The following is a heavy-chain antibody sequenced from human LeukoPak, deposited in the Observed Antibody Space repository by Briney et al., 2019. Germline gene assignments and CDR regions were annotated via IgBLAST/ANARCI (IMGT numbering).Heavy chain of an antibody. CDR3: ARAYVY. J-gene: IGHJ4*02. D-gene: IGHD3-16*01. CDR2: INHSGST. V-gene: IGHV4-34*01. Sequence: SETLSLTCAVYGGSFSGYYWSWIRQPPGKGLEWIGEINHSGSTNYNPSLKSRVTISVDTSKNQFSLKLSSVTAADTAVYYCARAYVYGGQGPRVTVSS. CDR1: GGSFSGYY.